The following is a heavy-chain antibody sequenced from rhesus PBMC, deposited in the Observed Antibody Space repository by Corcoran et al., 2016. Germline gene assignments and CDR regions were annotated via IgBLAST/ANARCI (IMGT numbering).Heavy chain of an antibody. D-gene: IGHD3-34*01. V-gene: IGHV4-127*01. CDR2: LGGSSGST. J-gene: IGHJ4*01. Sequence: QVQLQASGPGLVKPSETLSLTCAVSGYSISSGYGGSWIRQPPGEGLEWVGYLGGSSGSTNYNPSLKSRVTISKDTSKNQFSLKLSSVTAADTAVYYCAMGDPYYFDYWGQGVLVTVSS. CDR1: GYSISSGYG. CDR3: AMGDPYYFDY.